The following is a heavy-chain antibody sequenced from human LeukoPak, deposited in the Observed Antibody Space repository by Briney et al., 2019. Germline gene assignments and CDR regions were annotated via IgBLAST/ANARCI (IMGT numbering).Heavy chain of an antibody. V-gene: IGHV4-34*01. D-gene: IGHD3-22*01. Sequence: PSETLSLTCAVYGGSFSGYYWSWIRQPPGKGLELIEEINHSGNTNYNPSLQSRVTISVDTSKNQFSLKLTSVTAADTAVYYCARDRYDSSGYPGAFDLWGQGTMVTVSS. CDR1: GGSFSGYY. CDR2: INHSGNT. J-gene: IGHJ3*01. CDR3: ARDRYDSSGYPGAFDL.